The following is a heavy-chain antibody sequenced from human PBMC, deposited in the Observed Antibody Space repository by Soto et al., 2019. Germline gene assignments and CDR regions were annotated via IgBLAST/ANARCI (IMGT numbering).Heavy chain of an antibody. J-gene: IGHJ6*02. D-gene: IGHD6-13*01. V-gene: IGHV5-10-1*01. CDR3: ARHSRIAEAGTDYGMDV. CDR2: IDPSDSYT. Sequence: XESLRVSCKCSGYSFTSYWSSWVLQMPGKGLEWMGRIDPSDSYTNYSPSFQGHVTISADKSISTAYLQWSSPKASDTAMYYCARHSRIAEAGTDYGMDVWGQRTTVTVSS. CDR1: GYSFTSYW.